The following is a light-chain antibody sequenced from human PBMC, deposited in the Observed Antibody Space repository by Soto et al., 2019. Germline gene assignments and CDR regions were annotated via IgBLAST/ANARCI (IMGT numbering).Light chain of an antibody. CDR1: QSVADNY. CDR3: QQYGGSPIT. V-gene: IGKV3-20*01. Sequence: EIVLSQSPGTLSLSPGERATLSGRASQSVADNYLAWYQQKPGQPPRLLIYAASRRAAGIPVRFIGSGSGTDFTLTITRLEPEDFAVYYCQQYGGSPITFGLGTRLEIK. J-gene: IGKJ5*01. CDR2: AAS.